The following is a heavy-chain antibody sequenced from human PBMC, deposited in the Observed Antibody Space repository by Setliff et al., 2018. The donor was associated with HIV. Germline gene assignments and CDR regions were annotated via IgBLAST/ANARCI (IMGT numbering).Heavy chain of an antibody. CDR2: IKQDGSEK. CDR3: ARDGPAAGTDDFDY. V-gene: IGHV3-7*03. Sequence: GSLRLSCGGFGYTFENYGMSWFRQTPGKGLEWVANIKQDGSEKYYVDSVKGRFTISRDNAKNSLYLQMNSLRAEDTAVYYCARDGPAAGTDDFDYWGQGTQVTVSS. CDR1: GYTFENYG. J-gene: IGHJ4*02. D-gene: IGHD6-13*01.